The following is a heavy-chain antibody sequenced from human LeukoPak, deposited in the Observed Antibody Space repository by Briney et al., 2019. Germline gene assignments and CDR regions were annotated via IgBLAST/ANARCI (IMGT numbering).Heavy chain of an antibody. D-gene: IGHD5-24*01. CDR3: SKDHGMSTII. CDR2: ISGSSGAT. CDR1: GFTFKTYV. J-gene: IGHJ4*02. V-gene: IGHV3-23*01. Sequence: GGSLRLSCAASGFTFKTYVMSWVRQAPGKGLEWVSAISGSSGATYYADSVKGRFTISRDNSKNTLYLQMNSLRLEDTAVYYCSKDHGMSTIIWGQGTLVTVSS.